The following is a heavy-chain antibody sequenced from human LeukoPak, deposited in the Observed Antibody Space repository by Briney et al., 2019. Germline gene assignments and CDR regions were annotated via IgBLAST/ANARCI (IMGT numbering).Heavy chain of an antibody. V-gene: IGHV4-59*01. J-gene: IGHJ6*03. CDR3: ARVQAHYYHMDV. CDR2: IYYSGST. Sequence: PSETLSLTCTVSGGSISSYYWSWIRQPPGKGLEWIGYIYYSGSTNYNPSLKSRVTISVDTSKNQFSLKLSSVTAADTAVYYCARVQAHYYHMDVWGKGTTVTVSS. CDR1: GGSISSYY.